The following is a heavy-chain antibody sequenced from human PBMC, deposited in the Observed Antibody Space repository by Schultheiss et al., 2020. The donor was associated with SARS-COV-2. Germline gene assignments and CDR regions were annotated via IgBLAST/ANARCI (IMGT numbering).Heavy chain of an antibody. V-gene: IGHV5-51*01. CDR1: GYSFTSYW. CDR3: ARVGDSSGSDY. D-gene: IGHD3-22*01. Sequence: GGSLRLSCKGSGYSFTSYWIGWVRQMPGKGLEWMGIIYPGDSDTRYSPSFQGQVTISADKSISTAYLQWSSLKASDTAMYYCARVGDSSGSDYWGQGTLVTVSS. J-gene: IGHJ4*02. CDR2: IYPGDSDT.